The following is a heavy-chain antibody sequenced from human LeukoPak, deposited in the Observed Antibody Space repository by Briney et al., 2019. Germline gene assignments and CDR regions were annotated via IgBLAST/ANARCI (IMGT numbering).Heavy chain of an antibody. Sequence: ASVKVSCKASGYTFTGYYMHWVRQAPGQGLEWMGGFDPEDGETIYAQKFQGRVTMTEDTSTDTAYMELSSLRSEDTAVYYCATEVGEGSGYDFWGQGTLVTVSS. J-gene: IGHJ4*02. CDR3: ATEVGEGSGYDF. CDR2: FDPEDGET. CDR1: GYTFTGYY. D-gene: IGHD5-12*01. V-gene: IGHV1-24*01.